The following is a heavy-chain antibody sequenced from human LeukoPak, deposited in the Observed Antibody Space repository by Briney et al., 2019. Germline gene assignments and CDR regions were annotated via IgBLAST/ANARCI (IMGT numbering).Heavy chain of an antibody. J-gene: IGHJ4*02. CDR2: ISGGGGTT. CDR3: ARGGLSGDTFDS. D-gene: IGHD3-10*01. CDR1: GFTFSSYA. V-gene: IGHV3-23*01. Sequence: GGSLRLSCAASGFTFSSYAMSWVRQAPGKGLEWVSTISGGGGTTYYTDSVKGRFTISRHNSKNTLYLQVNSLRAEDTAIYSCARGGLSGDTFDSWGQGTLVTVSS.